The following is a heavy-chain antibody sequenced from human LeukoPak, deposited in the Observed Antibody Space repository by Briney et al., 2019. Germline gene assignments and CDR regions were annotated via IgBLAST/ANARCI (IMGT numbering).Heavy chain of an antibody. Sequence: SETLSLTCTVSGVSINTYYWAWIRQPPGKGLEWIGHISFSGSTSYNPSLKSRLTMSVDPSKNQFSLKLTSATAADTAVYYCATEVWSGHHWGQGTLVTVSS. D-gene: IGHD2-21*01. CDR2: ISFSGST. V-gene: IGHV4-59*01. J-gene: IGHJ5*02. CDR1: GVSINTYY. CDR3: ATEVWSGHH.